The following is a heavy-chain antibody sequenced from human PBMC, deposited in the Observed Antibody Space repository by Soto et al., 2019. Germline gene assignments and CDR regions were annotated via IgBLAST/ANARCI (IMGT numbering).Heavy chain of an antibody. D-gene: IGHD3-10*01. J-gene: IGHJ4*02. CDR1: GGSISSGGYY. Sequence: PSETLSLTCTVSGGSISSGGYYWSWIRQHPGKGLEWIGYIYYSGSTYYNPSLKSRVTISVDTSKNQFSLKLSSVTAADTAVYYCARESGARKDSGSYYPLWGQGTLVTVSS. CDR3: ARESGARKDSGSYYPL. CDR2: IYYSGST. V-gene: IGHV4-31*03.